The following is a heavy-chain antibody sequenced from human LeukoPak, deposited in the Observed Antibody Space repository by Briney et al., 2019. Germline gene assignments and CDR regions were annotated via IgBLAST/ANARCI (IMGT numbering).Heavy chain of an antibody. V-gene: IGHV3-48*01. Sequence: QPGGSLRLSCAASGFTLSSYSMNWVRQAPGKGLEWVSYISSSSSTIYYADSVKGRFTISRDNAKNSLYLQMNSLRAEDTAVYYCARAPYDSSGYYLPDAFDIWGQGTMVTVSS. J-gene: IGHJ3*02. CDR1: GFTLSSYS. CDR3: ARAPYDSSGYYLPDAFDI. CDR2: ISSSSSTI. D-gene: IGHD3-22*01.